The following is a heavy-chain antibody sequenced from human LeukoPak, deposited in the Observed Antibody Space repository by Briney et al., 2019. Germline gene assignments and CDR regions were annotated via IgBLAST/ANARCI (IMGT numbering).Heavy chain of an antibody. CDR3: ASRGRDYDFWSGYSVHFDY. J-gene: IGHJ4*02. CDR1: GGTFSSYA. CDR2: IIPILGIA. Sequence: PGASVTVSCTASGGTFSSYAISWVRQAPGQGLEWMGRIIPILGIANYAQKFQGRVTITADKSTSTAYMELSSLRSEDTAVYYCASRGRDYDFWSGYSVHFDYWGQGTLVTVSS. V-gene: IGHV1-69*04. D-gene: IGHD3-3*01.